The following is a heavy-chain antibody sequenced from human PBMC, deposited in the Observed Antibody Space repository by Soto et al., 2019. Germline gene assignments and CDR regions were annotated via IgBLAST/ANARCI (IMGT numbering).Heavy chain of an antibody. D-gene: IGHD2-15*01. Sequence: PGGSLRLSCAASGFTFSGYAMSWVRQAPGKGLEWVSAISGSGGSTYYADSVKGRFTISRDNSKNTLYLQMNSLRAEDTAVYYCAKDRYCSGGSCYGWINWFDPWGQGTLVTVSS. V-gene: IGHV3-23*01. CDR2: ISGSGGST. J-gene: IGHJ5*02. CDR3: AKDRYCSGGSCYGWINWFDP. CDR1: GFTFSGYA.